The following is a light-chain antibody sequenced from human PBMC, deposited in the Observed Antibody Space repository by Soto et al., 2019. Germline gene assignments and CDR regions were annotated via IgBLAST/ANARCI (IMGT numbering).Light chain of an antibody. CDR1: RSVSSTY. CDR3: QQYTTSPPSWT. V-gene: IGKV3-20*01. J-gene: IGKJ1*01. CDR2: GAS. Sequence: EIVLTQSPGTLSLSPGERATLSCRASRSVSSTYLAWYQQKPGQAPRLLIYGASSRATGIPDRFSGSGSGTDFTLTISRLEPEDVAVYYCQQYTTSPPSWTFGQGTKVDIK.